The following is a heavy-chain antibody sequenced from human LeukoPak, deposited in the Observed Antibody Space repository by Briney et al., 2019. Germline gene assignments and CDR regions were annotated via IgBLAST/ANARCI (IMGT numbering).Heavy chain of an antibody. CDR3: ARGRLPKTLNY. D-gene: IGHD5-12*01. CDR2: IYFSGST. J-gene: IGHJ4*02. Sequence: ETLCLTRAVPRGSIRSGSYYCGWVRHPRGEWMEWLGCIYFSGSTYYNPSLKSRFPISVATSKNHFFRKRSAVTAAARAVYYCARGRLPKTLNYWGQGTLVTVSS. CDR1: RGSIRSGSYY. V-gene: IGHV4-39*02.